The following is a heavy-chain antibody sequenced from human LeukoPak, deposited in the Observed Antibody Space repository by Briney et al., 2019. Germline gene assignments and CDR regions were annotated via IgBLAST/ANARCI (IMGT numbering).Heavy chain of an antibody. CDR3: AKLYYDFWSGYLCLDY. CDR1: GFTFSSYA. CDR2: ISGSGGST. J-gene: IGHJ4*02. Sequence: GGSLRPSCAASGFTFSSYAMSWVRQAPGKGLEWVSAISGSGGSTYYADSVKGRFTISRDNSKNTLYLQMNSLRAEDTAVYYCAKLYYDFWSGYLCLDYWGQGTLVTVSS. D-gene: IGHD3-3*01. V-gene: IGHV3-23*01.